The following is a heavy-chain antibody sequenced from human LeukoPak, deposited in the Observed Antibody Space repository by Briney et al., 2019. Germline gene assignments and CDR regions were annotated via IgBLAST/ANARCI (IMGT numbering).Heavy chain of an antibody. CDR2: VSPCSSSI. CDR3: AREHTPCGSGCTAAY. V-gene: IGHV3-48*01. Sequence: PGGSLRLSCAASGFTFSSYGMNWVRQAPGTGLEWVSYVSPCSSSIYYADSVKGRVTISRDNAKNYLYLQMNSLRAEDTAVYYCAREHTPCGSGCTAAYWGQGTLVTVSS. D-gene: IGHD6-19*01. J-gene: IGHJ4*02. CDR1: GFTFSSYG.